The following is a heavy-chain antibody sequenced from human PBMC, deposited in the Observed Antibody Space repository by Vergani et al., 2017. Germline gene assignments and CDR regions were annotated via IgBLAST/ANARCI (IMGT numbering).Heavy chain of an antibody. CDR3: AKGRWLQGGYFDY. D-gene: IGHD5-24*01. CDR1: GFTFSSYA. CDR2: FSGGDGTT. J-gene: IGHJ4*01. Sequence: EVPLLESGGGLVQPGGSLRLSCAASGFTFSSYAMSWVRQAPGKGVDWVSTFSGGDGTTYYADSVKGRFTISRDNSKNMLYLQMNSLRAEDTAIYYCAKGRWLQGGYFDYWGQGTLVTVSS. V-gene: IGHV3-23*01.